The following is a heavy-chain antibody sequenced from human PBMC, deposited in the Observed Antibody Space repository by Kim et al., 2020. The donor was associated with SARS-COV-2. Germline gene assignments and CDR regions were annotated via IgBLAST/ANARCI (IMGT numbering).Heavy chain of an antibody. J-gene: IGHJ6*02. Sequence: GGSLRLSCAASGFTFSSYGMHWVRQAPGKGLEWVAVIWYDGSNKYYADSVKGRFTISRDNSKNTLYLQMNSLRAEDTAVYYCARDEGYFGKYGMDVWGQGTTVTVSS. CDR3: ARDEGYFGKYGMDV. CDR1: GFTFSSYG. CDR2: IWYDGSNK. D-gene: IGHD2-21*01. V-gene: IGHV3-33*01.